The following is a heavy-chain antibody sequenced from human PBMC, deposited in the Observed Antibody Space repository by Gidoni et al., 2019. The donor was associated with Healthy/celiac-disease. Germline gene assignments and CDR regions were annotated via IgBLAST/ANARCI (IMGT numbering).Heavy chain of an antibody. CDR2: IYYSGST. J-gene: IGHJ3*02. Sequence: QLQLQESGPGLVKPSETLSLTCTVSGGSISSSSYYWGWFRQPPGKGLEWIGSIYYSGSTYYNPSLKSRVTISVDTSKNQFSLKLSSVTAADTAVYYCASLGVVQQTNAFDIWGQGTMVTVSS. CDR3: ASLGVVQQTNAFDI. D-gene: IGHD3-3*01. CDR1: GGSISSSSYY. V-gene: IGHV4-39*01.